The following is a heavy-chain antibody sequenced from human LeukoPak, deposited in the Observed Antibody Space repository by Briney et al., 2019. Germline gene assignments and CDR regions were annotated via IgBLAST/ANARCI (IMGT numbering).Heavy chain of an antibody. CDR1: GDSISSNY. CDR2: IYNSGST. V-gene: IGHV4-59*01. CDR3: ATCSDEFGDYGFTY. J-gene: IGHJ4*02. D-gene: IGHD4-17*01. Sequence: PSETLSLTCTVSGDSISSNYWSWIRQPPGKGLEWIGYIYNSGSTKYNPSLKSRVTISVDTSKNLFSLKLTSVTAADTAVYYCATCSDEFGDYGFTYWGQGTLVTVSS.